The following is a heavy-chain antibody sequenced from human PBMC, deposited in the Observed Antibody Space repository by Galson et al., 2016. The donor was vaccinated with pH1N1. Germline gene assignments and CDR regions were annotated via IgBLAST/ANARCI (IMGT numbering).Heavy chain of an antibody. CDR3: ARDGTDWNNNIDF. V-gene: IGHV3-74*01. D-gene: IGHD1/OR15-1a*01. J-gene: IGHJ4*02. CDR1: GFTFNSVW. CDR2: ISNDVTTT. Sequence: FLRLSCAVSGFTFNSVWMHRVRHVPGEGLVWVSRISNDVTTTYYADSVKGRVTISRDNAKSTLYLQMNSLTADDSAVYYCARDGTDWNNNIDFWGQGTLVTVSS.